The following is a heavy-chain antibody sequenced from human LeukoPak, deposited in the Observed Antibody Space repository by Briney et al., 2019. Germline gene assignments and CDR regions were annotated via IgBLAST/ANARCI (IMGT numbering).Heavy chain of an antibody. V-gene: IGHV4-34*01. D-gene: IGHD1-7*01. CDR1: GGSFSGYY. J-gene: IGHJ4*02. CDR3: ARGRWSGTTSTPFDY. Sequence: SETLSPTCAVYGGSFSGYYWSWIRQPPGKGLEWIGEINQSGTTNYNPSLKSRVTISVDTSKNQFSLNLNSLTAADTAVYSCARGRWSGTTSTPFDYWGQGTLVTVSS. CDR2: INQSGTT.